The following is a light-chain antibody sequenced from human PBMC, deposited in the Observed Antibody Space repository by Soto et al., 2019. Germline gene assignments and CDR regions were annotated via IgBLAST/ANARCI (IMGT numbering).Light chain of an antibody. V-gene: IGKV3-20*01. CDR1: QSVKSSY. CDR3: QQYASSPQT. J-gene: IGKJ1*01. CDR2: DAS. Sequence: PRERATLSCRASQSVKSSYLAWYRQKPGQTPRLLIYDASTRATGIPDRFSGSGSGTDFTLTISGLEPEDFAVYSCQQYASSPQTFGQGTKVEF.